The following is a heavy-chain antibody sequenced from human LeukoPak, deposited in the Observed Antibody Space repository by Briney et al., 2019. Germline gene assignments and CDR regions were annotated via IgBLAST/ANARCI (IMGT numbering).Heavy chain of an antibody. Sequence: GGSLRLSCAASGFTFSSYGMHWVRQAPGKGLEWVAVISYDGSNKYYADSVKGRFTISRDNSKNTLYLQMNNLRAEDTALYYCARGRVAIIAVFKGGYFDYWGQGILVTVSS. D-gene: IGHD6-19*01. J-gene: IGHJ4*02. CDR1: GFTFSSYG. CDR3: ARGRVAIIAVFKGGYFDY. V-gene: IGHV3-30*03. CDR2: ISYDGSNK.